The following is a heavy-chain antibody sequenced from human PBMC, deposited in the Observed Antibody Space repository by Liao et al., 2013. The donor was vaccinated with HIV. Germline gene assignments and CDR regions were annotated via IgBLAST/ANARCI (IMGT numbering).Heavy chain of an antibody. CDR2: IYTSGST. V-gene: IGHV4-4*07. CDR3: ARDQMDYYDSSGYPIGAAFDI. CDR1: GGSISSYY. Sequence: QVQLQESGPGLVKPSETLSLTCTVSGGSISSYYWSWIRQPAGKGLEWIGRIYTSGSTNYNPSLKSRVTMSVDTSKNQFSLKLSSVTAADTAVYYCARDQMDYYDSSGYPIGAAFDIWGQGTMVTGLF. J-gene: IGHJ3*02. D-gene: IGHD3-22*01.